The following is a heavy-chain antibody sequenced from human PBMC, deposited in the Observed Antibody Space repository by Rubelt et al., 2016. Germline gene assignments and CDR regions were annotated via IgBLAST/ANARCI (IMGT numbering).Heavy chain of an antibody. CDR1: GGSISSSSYY. J-gene: IGHJ4*02. Sequence: QLQLQESGPGLVKPSETLSLTCTVSGGSISSSSYYWGWIRQPPGKGLEWIGSIYYSGCTYYNPSRKSRVTISVDTSKNQFSLKLSSVTAADTAVYYCASGLTMVRGVDFDYWGQGTLVTVSS. CDR3: ASGLTMVRGVDFDY. CDR2: IYYSGCT. D-gene: IGHD3-10*01. V-gene: IGHV4-39*01.